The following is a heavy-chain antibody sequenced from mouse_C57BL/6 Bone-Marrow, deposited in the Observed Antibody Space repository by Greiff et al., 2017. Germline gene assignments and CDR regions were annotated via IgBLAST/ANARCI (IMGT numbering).Heavy chain of an antibody. CDR2: ISNGGGST. Sequence: EVQGVESGGGLVQPGGSLTLSCAASGFTFSDYYMYWVRQTPEKRLEWVAYISNGGGSTYYPDTVKGRFTISRDNAKNTLYLQMSRLKSEDTAMYYCARLIYYGNYVWFAYWGQGNLVTVSA. CDR3: ARLIYYGNYVWFAY. V-gene: IGHV5-12*01. D-gene: IGHD2-1*01. CDR1: GFTFSDYY. J-gene: IGHJ3*01.